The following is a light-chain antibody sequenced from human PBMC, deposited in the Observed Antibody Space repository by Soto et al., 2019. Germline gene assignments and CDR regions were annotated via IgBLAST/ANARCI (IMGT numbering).Light chain of an antibody. Sequence: EIVMRPYEGSLCVERGARAPLSCRASQSVSSKLAWYQQKPGQAPRLLIYGASTRATGIPARFSGIVSGTEFTLTIGCLQSEDLAVYCCQQFTNWPGWSLGPGTKVDIK. CDR3: QQFTNWPGWS. CDR2: GAS. CDR1: QSVSSK. V-gene: IGKV3-15*01. J-gene: IGKJ1*01.